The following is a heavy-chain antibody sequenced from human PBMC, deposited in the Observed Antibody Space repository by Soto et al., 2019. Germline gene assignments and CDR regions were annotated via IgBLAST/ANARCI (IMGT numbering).Heavy chain of an antibody. J-gene: IGHJ6*02. CDR3: ARVRKSCSGGSCYSHYYYGMDV. V-gene: IGHV1-2*04. Sequence: ASVKVSCKASGYTFTGYYMHWVRQAPGQGLEWMGWINPNSGGTNYAQKFQGWVTMTRDTSISTAYMELSRLRSDDTAVYYCARVRKSCSGGSCYSHYYYGMDVWGQGTTVTVSS. CDR1: GYTFTGYY. CDR2: INPNSGGT. D-gene: IGHD2-15*01.